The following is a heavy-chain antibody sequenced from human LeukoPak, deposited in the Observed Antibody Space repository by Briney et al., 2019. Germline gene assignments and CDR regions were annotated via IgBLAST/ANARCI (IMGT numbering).Heavy chain of an antibody. CDR2: IYHSGST. CDR3: ARGCSSTSCYTRDAFDI. J-gene: IGHJ3*02. CDR1: GYSISSGYY. Sequence: PSETLSLTCAVSGYSISSGYYWGWIRQPPGKGLEWIGSIYHSGSTYYNPSLKSRVTISVDTSKNQFSLKLSSVTAADTAVYYCARGCSSTSCYTRDAFDICGQGTMVTVPS. D-gene: IGHD2-2*02. V-gene: IGHV4-38-2*01.